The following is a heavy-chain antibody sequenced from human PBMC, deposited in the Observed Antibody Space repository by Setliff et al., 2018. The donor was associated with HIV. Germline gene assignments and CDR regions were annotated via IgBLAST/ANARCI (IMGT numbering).Heavy chain of an antibody. J-gene: IGHJ2*01. D-gene: IGHD6-25*01. CDR3: ARGLAATSHWFFDL. Sequence: GGSLRLSCAASGFTFSSYAMSWVRQAPGKGLEWVSAISGSGGSTYYADSVKGRFTISRDNSKNTLYLQMNSLRAEDTAVYYCARGLAATSHWFFDLWGRGTLVTVSS. CDR2: ISGSGGST. CDR1: GFTFSSYA. V-gene: IGHV3-23*01.